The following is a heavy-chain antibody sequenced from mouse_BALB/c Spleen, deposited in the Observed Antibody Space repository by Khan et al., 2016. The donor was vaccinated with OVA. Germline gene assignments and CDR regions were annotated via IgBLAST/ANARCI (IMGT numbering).Heavy chain of an antibody. CDR2: IAPGSGST. CDR3: ARANNCGSGHDAMDN. D-gene: IGHD1-1*01. CDR1: GYTFTSYW. V-gene: IGHV1S41*01. Sequence: DLVMPGAAVTLSCKASGYTFTSYWINWIKQRPGHGLEWIGRIAPGSGSTSYNALFKGKATLTVDASSSSAYLQLSILSSEHSAVSCCARANNCGSGHDAMDNWGQGTSVTVFS. J-gene: IGHJ4*01.